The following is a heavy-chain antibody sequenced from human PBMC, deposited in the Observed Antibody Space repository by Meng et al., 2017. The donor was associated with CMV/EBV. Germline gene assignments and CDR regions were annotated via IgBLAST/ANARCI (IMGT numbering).Heavy chain of an antibody. V-gene: IGHV3-30-3*01. Sequence: GGSLRLSCAASGFTFSNSDMNWVHQAPGKGLEWVAVISYDGSNKYYADSVKGRFTISRDNSKNTLYLQMNSLRAEDTAVYYCATVVPAAMSLLEVGDYWGQGTLVTVSS. CDR1: GFTFSNSD. J-gene: IGHJ4*02. CDR2: ISYDGSNK. D-gene: IGHD2-2*01. CDR3: ATVVPAAMSLLEVGDY.